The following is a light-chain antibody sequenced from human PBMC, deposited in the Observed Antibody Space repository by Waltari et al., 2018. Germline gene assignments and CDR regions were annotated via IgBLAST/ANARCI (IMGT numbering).Light chain of an antibody. CDR2: GTS. CDR3: QQYGVSPIYT. J-gene: IGKJ2*01. Sequence: TLSCRASDILSPSYLAWYQQRPGQAPRLLIFGTSSTAAGTPDRFSGSGSGTDFTLTISRLQAEDVAVYYCQQYGVSPIYTFGQGTKLEIK. V-gene: IGKV3-20*01. CDR1: DILSPSY.